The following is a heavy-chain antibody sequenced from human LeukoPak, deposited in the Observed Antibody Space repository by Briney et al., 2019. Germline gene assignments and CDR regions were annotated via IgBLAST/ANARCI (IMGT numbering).Heavy chain of an antibody. CDR2: FDPEDGET. J-gene: IGHJ3*02. Sequence: ASVKVSCKVSGYTLTELSMHWVRQAPGKGLEWMGGFDPEDGETIYAQKFQGRVTMTGDTATDTAYMEIGSRRSAYTAVEYYRKRGYGSGSYYGRADNFDIWGHGTMVTVSS. D-gene: IGHD3-10*01. CDR3: RKRGYGSGSYYGRADNFDI. V-gene: IGHV1-24*01. CDR1: GYTLTELS.